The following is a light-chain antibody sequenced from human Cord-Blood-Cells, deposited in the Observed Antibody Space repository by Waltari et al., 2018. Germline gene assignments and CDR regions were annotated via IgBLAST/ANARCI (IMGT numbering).Light chain of an antibody. Sequence: QSALTQPASVSGSPGQSITISCPGTSSDVGSYNLVSWYQQHPGKAPKLMIYEGSKRPSGVSNRFSGSKSGNTASLTISRLQAEDEADYYCCSYAGSSTFVVFGGGTKLTVL. V-gene: IGLV2-23*03. CDR1: SSDVGSYNL. CDR3: CSYAGSSTFVV. CDR2: EGS. J-gene: IGLJ2*01.